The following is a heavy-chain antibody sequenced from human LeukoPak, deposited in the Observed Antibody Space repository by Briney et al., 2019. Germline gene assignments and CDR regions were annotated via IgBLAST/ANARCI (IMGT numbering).Heavy chain of an antibody. Sequence: GGSLRLSCAASGFTFSSYAMSWVRQAPGKGLEWVPAISGSGGSTYYADSVKGRFTISRDNSKNTLYLQMNSLRAEDTAVYYCAKMDNSGSYEAWFDPWGQGTLVTVSS. CDR3: AKMDNSGSYEAWFDP. CDR1: GFTFSSYA. CDR2: ISGSGGST. J-gene: IGHJ5*02. V-gene: IGHV3-23*01. D-gene: IGHD1-26*01.